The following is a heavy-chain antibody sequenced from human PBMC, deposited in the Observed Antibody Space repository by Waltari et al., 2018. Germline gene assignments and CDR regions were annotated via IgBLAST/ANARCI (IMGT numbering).Heavy chain of an antibody. CDR3: AREEKDNSGYRTTRFGY. D-gene: IGHD5-12*01. CDR2: IRNSGGST. CDR1: GFTFSNYA. Sequence: EVQLLESGGGLVQPGGSLRLSCDTSGFTFSNYAMSWVRQAPGKGVGWVSAIRNSGGSTWYAVSVKGRLTISRDNSKNKVFLQMDSRRAEDTAVYYCAREEKDNSGYRTTRFGYWGQGTLVTVSS. V-gene: IGHV3-23*01. J-gene: IGHJ4*02.